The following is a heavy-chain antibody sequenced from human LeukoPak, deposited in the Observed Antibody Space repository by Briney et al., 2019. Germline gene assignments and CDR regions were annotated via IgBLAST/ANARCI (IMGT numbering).Heavy chain of an antibody. Sequence: SETLSLTCAVYGGSFSGYYWSWIRQPPGKGLEWIGEINHSGSTNYNPSLKSRVTISVDTSKNQFSLKLSSVTAADTAVYYCARAEAYSNSRPDDAFDIWGQGTMATVSS. CDR2: INHSGST. J-gene: IGHJ3*02. CDR1: GGSFSGYY. V-gene: IGHV4-34*01. CDR3: ARAEAYSNSRPDDAFDI. D-gene: IGHD4-11*01.